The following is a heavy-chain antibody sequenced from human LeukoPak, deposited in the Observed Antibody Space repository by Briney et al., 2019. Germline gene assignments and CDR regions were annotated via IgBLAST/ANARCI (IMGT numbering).Heavy chain of an antibody. J-gene: IGHJ3*01. V-gene: IGHV1-2*02. CDR1: GYTFGGYY. CDR2: INPNSGGT. D-gene: IGHD3-10*01. CDR3: ARDRFLGLGEGDFDV. Sequence: ASVKVSCKASGYTFGGYYIHWVRQAPGQGLEWMGWINPNSGGTNYAQKFQGRVTMTRDTSIRTAYMELSSLRSDDTALYYCARDRFLGLGEGDFDVWGQGTMVTVSS.